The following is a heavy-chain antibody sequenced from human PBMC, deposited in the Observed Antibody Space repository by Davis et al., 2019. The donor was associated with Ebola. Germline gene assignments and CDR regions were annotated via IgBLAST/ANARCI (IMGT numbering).Heavy chain of an antibody. CDR1: GGSISSGGYY. Sequence: PSETLSLTCTVSGGSISSGGYYWSWIRQHPGKGLEWIGYIYYNGSTYYNPSLKSRVTISVDTSKNQFSLKLSSVTAADTAVYYCARDVGAAPDSSYYFDYWGQGTLVTVSS. D-gene: IGHD6-6*01. V-gene: IGHV4-31*03. J-gene: IGHJ4*02. CDR2: IYYNGST. CDR3: ARDVGAAPDSSYYFDY.